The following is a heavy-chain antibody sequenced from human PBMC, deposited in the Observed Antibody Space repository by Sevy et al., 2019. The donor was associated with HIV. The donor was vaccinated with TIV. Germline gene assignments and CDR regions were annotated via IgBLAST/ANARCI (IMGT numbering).Heavy chain of an antibody. CDR2: ISNSGTTI. D-gene: IGHD4-17*01. Sequence: GGSLRLSCAASGFTVSNNYISWVRQAPGKGLEWVSYISNSGTTISYSDSVRGRFTISRDNARNSLYLQMNSLRGEDTAVYYCARDLPPSATTVAHFDHWGQGTLVTVSS. V-gene: IGHV3-11*04. J-gene: IGHJ4*02. CDR1: GFTVSNNY. CDR3: ARDLPPSATTVAHFDH.